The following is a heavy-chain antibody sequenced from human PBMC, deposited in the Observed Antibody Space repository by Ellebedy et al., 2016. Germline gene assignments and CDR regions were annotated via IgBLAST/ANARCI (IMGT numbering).Heavy chain of an antibody. V-gene: IGHV5-10-1*01. CDR3: ARHQVDSSGYSYRVDAGDY. CDR1: GYSFTTSW. CDR2: IDPSDSYT. D-gene: IGHD3-22*01. Sequence: GGSLRLSCKGSGYSFTTSWISWVRQMPGKGLEWMGRIDPSDSYTNYSPSFQGHVTISADRSINTAYLQWSSLRASDTAIYYCARHQVDSSGYSYRVDAGDYWGQGTLVTVSS. J-gene: IGHJ4*02.